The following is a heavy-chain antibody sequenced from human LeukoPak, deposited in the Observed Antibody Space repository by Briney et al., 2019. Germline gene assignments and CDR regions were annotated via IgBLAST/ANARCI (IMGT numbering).Heavy chain of an antibody. J-gene: IGHJ3*02. Sequence: GGSLRLSCAVSGFTFSSYWMSWVRQAPGRGLEWVANIKQDGSEKYYVGSVKGRFTISRDNAKNSLYLQMNSLRVEDTAVYYCARGWASSRRKAFDIWGQGTMVTASS. CDR2: IKQDGSEK. D-gene: IGHD3-16*01. V-gene: IGHV3-7*03. CDR1: GFTFSSYW. CDR3: ARGWASSRRKAFDI.